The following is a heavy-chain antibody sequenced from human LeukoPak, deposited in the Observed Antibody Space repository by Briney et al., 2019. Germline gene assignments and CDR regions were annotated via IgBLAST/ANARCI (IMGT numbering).Heavy chain of an antibody. CDR3: ARDRSSGWLGSTDY. CDR1: GFTFSRYS. J-gene: IGHJ4*02. CDR2: ISSSSSYI. V-gene: IGHV3-21*01. Sequence: PGGSLRLSCAASGFTFSRYSMNWVRQAPGKGLEWVSSISSSSSYIYYADSVKGRFTISRDNAKNSLYLQMNSLRAEDTAVYYCARDRSSGWLGSTDYWGQGTLVTVSS. D-gene: IGHD6-19*01.